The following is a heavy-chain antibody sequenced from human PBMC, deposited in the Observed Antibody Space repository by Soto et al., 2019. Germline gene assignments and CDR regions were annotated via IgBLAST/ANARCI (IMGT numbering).Heavy chain of an antibody. D-gene: IGHD2-15*01. CDR3: ARQKGGYCSGGSCPYCDC. CDR2: ICDSGST. J-gene: IGHJ4*02. CDR1: GGSISSSRFD. Sequence: PWETLSLTCTVSGGSISSSRFDWGWIRQRQGKGLVGIGSICDSGSTYYNPSLESRVTLAVDTSKNKFPLKLSSVTAADTAVYYCARQKGGYCSGGSCPYCDCWGQSTLVTVS. V-gene: IGHV4-39*01.